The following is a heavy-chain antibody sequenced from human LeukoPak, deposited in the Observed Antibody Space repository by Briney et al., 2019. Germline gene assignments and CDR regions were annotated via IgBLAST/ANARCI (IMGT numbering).Heavy chain of an antibody. J-gene: IGHJ5*02. CDR2: ISSNGGST. CDR3: ARGYDFWSGYPTFDP. V-gene: IGHV3-64*01. CDR1: GFTFSSYA. Sequence: GGSLRLSCAASGFTFSSYAMHWVRQAPGKGLEYVPAISSNGGSTYYANSVKGRFTISRDNSKNTLYLQMGSLRAEDMAVYYCARGYDFWSGYPTFDPWGQGTLVTVSS. D-gene: IGHD3-3*01.